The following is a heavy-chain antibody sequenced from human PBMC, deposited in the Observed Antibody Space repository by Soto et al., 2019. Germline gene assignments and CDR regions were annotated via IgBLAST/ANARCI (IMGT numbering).Heavy chain of an antibody. Sequence: SETLSLTCTVSGGSISSSSYYWGWIRQPPGKGLEWIGSIYYSGNTYYNPSLKSRVTISVDTAKNQFSLKLSSVTAADTAVYYCARGVKYQLLPLGYYYGMDVWGQGTTVTVS. CDR3: ARGVKYQLLPLGYYYGMDV. D-gene: IGHD2-2*01. CDR2: IYYSGNT. CDR1: GGSISSSSYY. J-gene: IGHJ6*02. V-gene: IGHV4-39*01.